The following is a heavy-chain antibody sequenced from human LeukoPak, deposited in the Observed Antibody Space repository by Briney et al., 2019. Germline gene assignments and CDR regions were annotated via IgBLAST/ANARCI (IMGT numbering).Heavy chain of an antibody. D-gene: IGHD5-18*01. Sequence: SETLSLTCAVYGGSFSGYYWSWIRQPPGKGLEWIGEINHSGSTNYNPSLKSRVTISVDTSKNQFSLKLSSVTAADTAVYYCARRFQLWSRYYYYYYMDVWGQGTLVTVSS. CDR2: INHSGST. V-gene: IGHV4-34*01. CDR1: GGSFSGYY. CDR3: ARRFQLWSRYYYYYYMDV. J-gene: IGHJ6*03.